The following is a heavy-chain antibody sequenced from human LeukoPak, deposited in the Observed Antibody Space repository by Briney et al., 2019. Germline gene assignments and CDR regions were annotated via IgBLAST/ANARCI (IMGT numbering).Heavy chain of an antibody. CDR2: ISGIGGST. D-gene: IGHD2-8*01. CDR1: GFTFSSYA. CDR3: AKGGLMVYARRIY. J-gene: IGHJ4*02. Sequence: GGSLRLSCAASGFTFSSYAMSWVRQAPGKGLEWVSAISGIGGSTYYADSVKGRFTISRDNSKNTLYLQMNSLRAEDTAVYYCAKGGLMVYARRIYWGQGTLVTVSS. V-gene: IGHV3-23*01.